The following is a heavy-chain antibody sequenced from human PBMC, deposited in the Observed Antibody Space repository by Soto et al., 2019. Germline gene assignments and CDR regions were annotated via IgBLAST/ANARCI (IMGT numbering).Heavy chain of an antibody. V-gene: IGHV4-39*01. CDR1: GGSISSSSYY. D-gene: IGHD5-18*01. J-gene: IGHJ6*02. CDR3: ACIFSGGYGYGFYYYGMGV. CDR2: IYYSGST. Sequence: PSETLSLTCTVSGGSISSSSYYWGWIRQPPGKGLEWIGSIYYSGSTYYNPSLKSRATISVDTSKNQFSLKLSSVTAADTAVYYCACIFSGGYGYGFYYYGMGVWGQGTTVTVSS.